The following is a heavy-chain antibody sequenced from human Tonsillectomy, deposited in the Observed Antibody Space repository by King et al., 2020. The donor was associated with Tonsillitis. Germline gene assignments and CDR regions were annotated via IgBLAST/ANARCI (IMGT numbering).Heavy chain of an antibody. V-gene: IGHV3-23*03. CDR2: IYSGGSST. D-gene: IGHD3-22*01. CDR1: GFTFSSYA. CDR3: AKEKEAYYYDSSGYYSCFDY. J-gene: IGHJ4*02. Sequence: VQLVESGGGLVQPGGSLRLSCAASGFTFSSYAMSWVRQAPGKGLEWVSIIYSGGSSTYYADSVKGRFTISRDNSKNTLYLQMNRLRAEDTAVYYCAKEKEAYYYDSSGYYSCFDYWGQGTLVTVSS.